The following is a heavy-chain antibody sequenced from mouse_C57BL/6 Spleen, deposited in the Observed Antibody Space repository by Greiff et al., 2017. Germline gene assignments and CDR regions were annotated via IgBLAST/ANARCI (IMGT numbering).Heavy chain of an antibody. Sequence: EVQRVESGGGLVKPGGSLKLSCAASGFTFSDYGMHWVRQAPEKGLEWVAYISSGSSTIYYADNVKGRFTLSRDNAKNTLFLQMTSLRSEDTAMYYCEAHYYAMDYWGQGTSVTVSS. CDR3: EAHYYAMDY. J-gene: IGHJ4*01. CDR2: ISSGSSTI. V-gene: IGHV5-17*01. CDR1: GFTFSDYG.